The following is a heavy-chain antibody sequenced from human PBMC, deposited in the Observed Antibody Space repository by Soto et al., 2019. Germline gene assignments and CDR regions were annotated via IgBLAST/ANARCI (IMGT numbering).Heavy chain of an antibody. Sequence: GGSLRLSCADSGFTFSNYGMHWVRQAPGKGLEWVAAISYDGSNKYYADSVEGRFTISRDNSKSTVYLQMNSLRAEDTAIYYCAKDTYYYDSSGYYVFDYWGQAALVTVSS. V-gene: IGHV3-30*18. D-gene: IGHD3-22*01. CDR2: ISYDGSNK. CDR1: GFTFSNYG. CDR3: AKDTYYYDSSGYYVFDY. J-gene: IGHJ4*02.